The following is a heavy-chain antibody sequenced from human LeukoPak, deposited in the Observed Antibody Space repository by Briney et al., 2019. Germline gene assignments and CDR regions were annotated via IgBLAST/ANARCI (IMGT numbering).Heavy chain of an antibody. Sequence: ASVKVSCKASGFTFTSYGISWVRQAPGQGLERMGWISAYNGNTNYAQKLQGRVTMTTDTSTSTAYMELRSLRSDDTAVYYCARDVPPYIAAALPAGYYYYYYMDVWGKGTTVTVSS. V-gene: IGHV1-18*01. J-gene: IGHJ6*03. CDR1: GFTFTSYG. CDR2: ISAYNGNT. D-gene: IGHD6-13*01. CDR3: ARDVPPYIAAALPAGYYYYYYMDV.